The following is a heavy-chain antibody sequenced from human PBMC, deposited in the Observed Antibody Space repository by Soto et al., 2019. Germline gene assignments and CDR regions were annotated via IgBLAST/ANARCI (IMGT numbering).Heavy chain of an antibody. CDR1: GYTFTSYY. V-gene: IGHV1-46*01. CDR2: INPSGGST. D-gene: IGHD6-19*01. CDR3: ARAEGIAVAGTQVDV. J-gene: IGHJ6*02. Sequence: ASVEVSCKXSGYTFTSYYMHWVRQAPGQGLEWMGIINPSGGSTSYAQKFQGRVTMTRDTSTSTVYMELSSLRSEDTAVYYCARAEGIAVAGTQVDVWGQGTTVTVSS.